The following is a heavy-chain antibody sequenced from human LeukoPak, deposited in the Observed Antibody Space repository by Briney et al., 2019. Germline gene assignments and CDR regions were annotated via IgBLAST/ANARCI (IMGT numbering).Heavy chain of an antibody. V-gene: IGHV1-18*01. D-gene: IGHD3-9*01. CDR2: ISAYNGNT. CDR1: GYTFTSYD. Sequence: ASVKVSCKASGYTFTSYDINWVRQATGQGLEWMGWISAYNGNTNYAQKLQGRVTMTTDTSTSTAYMELRSLRSDDTAVYYCAREKTVRYFDWLDYWGQGTLVTVSS. CDR3: AREKTVRYFDWLDY. J-gene: IGHJ4*02.